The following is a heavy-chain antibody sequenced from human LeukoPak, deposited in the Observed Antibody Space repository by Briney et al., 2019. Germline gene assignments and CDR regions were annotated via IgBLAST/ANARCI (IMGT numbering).Heavy chain of an antibody. V-gene: IGHV4-38-2*02. CDR2: IYHSGST. CDR1: GYSLSSGYQ. J-gene: IGHJ3*02. Sequence: SETLSLTCTVSGYSLSSGYQWGWIGQSPGKGLEWIGSIYHSGSTYYNPSLKSRVTISVDTSKNQFSLKLSSVTAADTAVYYCARDRRVFLTLDAFDIWGQGTMVAVSS. D-gene: IGHD1-14*01. CDR3: ARDRRVFLTLDAFDI.